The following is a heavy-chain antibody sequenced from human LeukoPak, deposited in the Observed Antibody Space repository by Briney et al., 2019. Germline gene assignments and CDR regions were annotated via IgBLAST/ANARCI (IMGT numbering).Heavy chain of an antibody. CDR3: ARVHVDIVATPDVRSKVVVAATIDY. V-gene: IGHV3-53*01. Sequence: GGSLRLSCAASGFTVSSNYMSWVRQAPGKRLEWGSVIYSGGSTYHADSVKGRFTISRDNSKNTLYLQMNSLRAEDTAVYYCARVHVDIVATPDVRSKVVVAATIDYWGQGTLVTVSS. CDR2: IYSGGST. D-gene: IGHD5-12*01. J-gene: IGHJ4*02. CDR1: GFTVSSNY.